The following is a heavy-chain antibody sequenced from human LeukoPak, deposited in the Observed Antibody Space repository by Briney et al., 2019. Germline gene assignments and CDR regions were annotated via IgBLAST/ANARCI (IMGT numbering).Heavy chain of an antibody. CDR1: GGSISSGGYY. V-gene: IGHV4-61*08. CDR3: ARSIRYFDLLFDY. CDR2: IYYSGST. Sequence: PSQTLSLTCTVSGGSISSGGYYWSWIRQPPGKGLEWIGYIYYSGSTNYNPSLKSRVTISVDTSKNQFSLKLSSVTAADTAVYYCARSIRYFDLLFDYWGQGTLVTVSS. D-gene: IGHD3-9*01. J-gene: IGHJ4*02.